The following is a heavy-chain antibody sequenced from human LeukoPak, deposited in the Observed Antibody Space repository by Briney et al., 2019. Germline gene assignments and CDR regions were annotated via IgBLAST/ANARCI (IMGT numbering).Heavy chain of an antibody. CDR2: FDPEDGET. Sequence: ASVKVSCKVSGYTLTELSIHWVRQDPGKGLEWMGGFDPEDGETIYAQKFQGRVTMTEDTSTDTAYMELSSLRSEDTAVYCCATGSSGWYGEIDYWGQGTLVTVSS. J-gene: IGHJ4*02. D-gene: IGHD6-19*01. CDR3: ATGSSGWYGEIDY. V-gene: IGHV1-24*01. CDR1: GYTLTELS.